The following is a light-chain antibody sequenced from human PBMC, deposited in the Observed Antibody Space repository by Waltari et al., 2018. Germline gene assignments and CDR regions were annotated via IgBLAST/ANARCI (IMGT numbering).Light chain of an antibody. CDR2: AAS. V-gene: IGKV1-9*01. J-gene: IGKJ1*01. Sequence: DIHLTQSPSYLSASVGDRVTITCRASRGISSYLAWYQQKPGKAPKLLIYAASTLQSGVPLRFSGSGSGTEGTLTISSLQPEDFATYYCQQCTTYSWTFGPRTKVDI. CDR1: RGISSY. CDR3: QQCTTYSWT.